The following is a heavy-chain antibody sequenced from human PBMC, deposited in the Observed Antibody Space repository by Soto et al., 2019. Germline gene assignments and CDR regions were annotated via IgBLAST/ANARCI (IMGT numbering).Heavy chain of an antibody. J-gene: IGHJ6*03. CDR2: INHSGST. CDR3: ARGLGTYYYGSGRYYYYMDV. Sequence: SETLSLTCAVYGGSFSGYYWSWIRQPPGKGLEWIGEINHSGSTNYNPSLKSRVTISVDTSKNQFSLKLSSVTAADTAVYYCARGLGTYYYGSGRYYYYMDVWGKGTTVT. D-gene: IGHD3-10*01. V-gene: IGHV4-34*01. CDR1: GGSFSGYY.